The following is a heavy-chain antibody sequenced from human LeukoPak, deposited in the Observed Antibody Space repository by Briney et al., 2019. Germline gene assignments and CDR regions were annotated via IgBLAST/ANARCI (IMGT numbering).Heavy chain of an antibody. CDR2: ISPHNGNT. V-gene: IGHV1-18*01. Sequence: GASVEVSCKSSVYTFTMYGISWVRQAPGQGLQWLGWISPHNGNTNYAQDLQGRVTMTTDASTSTAYLELRSLRSDDTATYYCARDLNYVTLGYDILADVGYYFDYWGQGSLVTVSS. CDR1: VYTFTMYG. D-gene: IGHD3-9*01. CDR3: ARDLNYVTLGYDILADVGYYFDY. J-gene: IGHJ4*02.